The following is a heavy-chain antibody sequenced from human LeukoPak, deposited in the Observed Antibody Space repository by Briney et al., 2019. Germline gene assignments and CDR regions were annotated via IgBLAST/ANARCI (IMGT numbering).Heavy chain of an antibody. CDR2: INPNSGGT. J-gene: IGHJ4*02. CDR3: ARDLMSGVDTAMVLDY. Sequence: ASVKVSCKASGYTFTGYYMHWVRQPPGQGLELMGWINPNSGGTNYAQKFQGKVTMTRDTSISTAYMELSRLRSDDTAVYYCARDLMSGVDTAMVLDYWGQGTLVTVSS. D-gene: IGHD5-18*01. V-gene: IGHV1-2*02. CDR1: GYTFTGYY.